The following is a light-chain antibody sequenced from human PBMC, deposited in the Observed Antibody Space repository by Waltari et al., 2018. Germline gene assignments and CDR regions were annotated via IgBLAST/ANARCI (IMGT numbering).Light chain of an antibody. CDR1: LSASRF. Sequence: EIVLTQSPGTLSLSPVERGTLSCRASLSASRFLARYQQKPGHAPRLLIYGASTRATGIPDSLIGSGSWTDFSLTISRLEPEDFAVYYCQKYDRLPATFGQGTKVEIK. CDR3: QKYDRLPAT. J-gene: IGKJ1*01. V-gene: IGKV3-20*01. CDR2: GAS.